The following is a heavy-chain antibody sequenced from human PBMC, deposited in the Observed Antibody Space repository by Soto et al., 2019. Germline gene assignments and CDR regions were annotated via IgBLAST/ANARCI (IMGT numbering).Heavy chain of an antibody. D-gene: IGHD3-16*01. CDR3: AKGGSFDL. CDR1: GYSFTTYG. J-gene: IGHJ3*01. V-gene: IGHV1-18*01. Sequence: ASVKVSCKTSGYSFTTYGISWVRQAPGQGLEWMGWISGYNGNTNYAQNLQGRVTMTTDTSTSTAYMELRSLRSDDTAVYYCAKGGSFDLWGQGTVVTVSS. CDR2: ISGYNGNT.